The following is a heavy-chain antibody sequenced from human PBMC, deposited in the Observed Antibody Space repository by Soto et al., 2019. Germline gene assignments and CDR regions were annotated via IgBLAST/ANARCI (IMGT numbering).Heavy chain of an antibody. D-gene: IGHD3-3*01. CDR1: GYTFTSYG. CDR2: VSAYNGNT. CDR3: ARDSPPYDFSSPYYYYGMDV. J-gene: IGHJ6*02. Sequence: ATVKVSCKASGYTFTSYGISWVRQAPGQGLEWMGWVSAYNGNTNYAQKLQGRVTMTTDTSTSTAYMELRSLRSDDTAVYYCARDSPPYDFSSPYYYYGMDVWGQGTTVTVSS. V-gene: IGHV1-18*01.